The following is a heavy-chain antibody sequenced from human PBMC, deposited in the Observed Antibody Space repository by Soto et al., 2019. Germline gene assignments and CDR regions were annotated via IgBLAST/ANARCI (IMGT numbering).Heavy chain of an antibody. CDR3: AGVYIWGSYRPLDAFDI. CDR1: GYTFTSYD. V-gene: IGHV1-8*01. Sequence: QVQLVQSGAEVKKPGASVKVSCKASGYTFTSYDINWVRQATGQGLEWMGWMNPNSGNTGYAQKFQGRVTMTRNTSISTAYMELSSLRSEDTAVYYCAGVYIWGSYRPLDAFDIWGQGTMVTVSS. J-gene: IGHJ3*02. CDR2: MNPNSGNT. D-gene: IGHD3-16*02.